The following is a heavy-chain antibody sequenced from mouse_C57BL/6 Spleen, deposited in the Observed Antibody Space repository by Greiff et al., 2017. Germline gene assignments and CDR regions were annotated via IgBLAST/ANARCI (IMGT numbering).Heavy chain of an antibody. CDR1: GFTFSSYA. V-gene: IGHV5-9-1*02. D-gene: IGHD1-1*01. CDR2: ISSGGDYI. Sequence: DVRLVESGEGLVKPGGSLKLSCAASGFTFSSYAMSWVRQTPEKRLEWVAYISSGGDYIYYADTVKGRFTISRDNARNTLYLQMSSLKSEDTAMYYCTRGCGSSFYWYFDVWGTGTTVTVSS. J-gene: IGHJ1*03. CDR3: TRGCGSSFYWYFDV.